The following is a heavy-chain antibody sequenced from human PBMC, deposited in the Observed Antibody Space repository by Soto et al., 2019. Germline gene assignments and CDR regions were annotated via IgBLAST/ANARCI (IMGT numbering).Heavy chain of an antibody. D-gene: IGHD1-1*01. CDR1: GYTFTSYG. CDR2: ISAYNGNT. CDR3: ARVGSENSPVSWFDP. Sequence: ASVKVSCKASGYTFTSYGISWVRQAPGQGLEWMGWISAYNGNTNYAQKLQGRVTMTTDTSTSTAYMELRSLRSDDTAVYYCARVGSENSPVSWFDPWGQGTLVTVSS. V-gene: IGHV1-18*01. J-gene: IGHJ5*02.